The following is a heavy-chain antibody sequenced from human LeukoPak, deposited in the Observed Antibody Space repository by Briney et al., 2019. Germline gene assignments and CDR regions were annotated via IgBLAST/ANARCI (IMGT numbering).Heavy chain of an antibody. D-gene: IGHD3-10*01. J-gene: IGHJ4*02. CDR3: ARVMSGSGSKYFDY. CDR2: ISSTGGTS. Sequence: GGSLRLSCAASGFTFSSFPMHWVRQVPGKGLEYVSAISSTGGTSYYADSVKDRFTISRDNSKNTLYLQMGSLRAEDMAVYYCARVMSGSGSKYFDYWDQGTLVTVSS. CDR1: GFTFSSFP. V-gene: IGHV3-64*02.